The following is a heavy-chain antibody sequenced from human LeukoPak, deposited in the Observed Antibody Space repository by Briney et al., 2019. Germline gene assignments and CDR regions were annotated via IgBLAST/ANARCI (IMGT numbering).Heavy chain of an antibody. CDR2: IDPSGGST. CDR1: GYTFTSYY. J-gene: IGHJ4*02. Sequence: ASVKVSCKASGYTFTSYYMHWVRQAPGQGLAWMGIIDPSGGSTSYAQKFQGRVTVTRDTSTSTVYMELSSLRSEDTAVYYCAREPGVNMYYFDYWGQGTLVTVSS. V-gene: IGHV1-46*01. D-gene: IGHD1/OR15-1a*01. CDR3: AREPGVNMYYFDY.